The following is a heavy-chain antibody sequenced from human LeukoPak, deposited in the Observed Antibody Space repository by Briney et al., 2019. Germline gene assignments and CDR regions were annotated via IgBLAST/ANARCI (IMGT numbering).Heavy chain of an antibody. Sequence: PSETLSLTCAVYGGSFSGYYWSWIRQPPGKGLEWIGEINHSGSTNYNPSLKSRVTISVDTSKNQFSLKLSSVTAADTAVYYCARVVWCSGGSCYWRYYYYMDVWGKGTTVTVSS. J-gene: IGHJ6*03. D-gene: IGHD2-15*01. V-gene: IGHV4-34*01. CDR2: INHSGST. CDR1: GGSFSGYY. CDR3: ARVVWCSGGSCYWRYYYYMDV.